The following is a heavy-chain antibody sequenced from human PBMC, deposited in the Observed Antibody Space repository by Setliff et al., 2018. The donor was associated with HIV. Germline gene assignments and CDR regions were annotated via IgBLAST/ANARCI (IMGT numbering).Heavy chain of an antibody. V-gene: IGHV3-74*01. CDR2: VYSAGTTT. CDR3: ARRKLEVWVNDYYSYYLDV. CDR1: GFSFSDFW. D-gene: IGHD1-1*01. J-gene: IGHJ6*03. Sequence: GGSLRLSCAASGFSFSDFWMHWVRQVPGKGLAWVSRVYSAGTTTTYADSVKGRFTISRDNAKNSLILQMNSQTVEDTAVYYCARRKLEVWVNDYYSYYLDVWGKGTTVTVSS.